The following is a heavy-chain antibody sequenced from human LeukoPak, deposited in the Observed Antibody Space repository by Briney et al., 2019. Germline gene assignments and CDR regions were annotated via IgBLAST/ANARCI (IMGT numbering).Heavy chain of an antibody. CDR2: ISSSGGNT. CDR1: GFTFSSYS. V-gene: IGHV3-23*01. Sequence: GGSLRLSCAASGFTFSSYSMSWVRQAPGKGLEWVSSISSSGGNTYYADSVKGRFTISRDNSKNTLYLQMNSLRAEDTAVYYCAKDAVGATAYYFDYWGQGTLVTVSS. J-gene: IGHJ4*02. CDR3: AKDAVGATAYYFDY. D-gene: IGHD1-26*01.